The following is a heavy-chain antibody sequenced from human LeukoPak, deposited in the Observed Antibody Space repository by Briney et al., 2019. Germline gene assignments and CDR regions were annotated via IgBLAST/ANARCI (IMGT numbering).Heavy chain of an antibody. CDR3: AKDLVSSSSWYGLWFDP. CDR1: GFTFSSYG. J-gene: IGHJ5*02. Sequence: PGGSLRLSCAASGFTFSSYGMHWVRQAPGKGLEWVAVISYDGSNKYYADSVKGRFTISRDNSKNTLYLQMNSLRAEDTAVYYCAKDLVSSSSWYGLWFDPWGQGTLVTVSS. D-gene: IGHD6-13*01. V-gene: IGHV3-30*18. CDR2: ISYDGSNK.